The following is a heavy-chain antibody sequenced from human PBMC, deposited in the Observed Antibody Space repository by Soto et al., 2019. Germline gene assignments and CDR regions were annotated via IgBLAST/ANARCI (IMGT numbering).Heavy chain of an antibody. CDR2: INPSGGST. D-gene: IGHD6-19*01. V-gene: IGHV1-46*01. Sequence: ASVKVSCKASGYSFTSYYMHWVRQAPGEGLEWMGIINPSGGSTSYAQKVQGRDTMTRDKSTSTVYMELRSLRSEDKAGDYCGSDGRCSYSSCCYYFDYWGQGTLVTVSS. J-gene: IGHJ4*02. CDR1: GYSFTSYY. CDR3: GSDGRCSYSSCCYYFDY.